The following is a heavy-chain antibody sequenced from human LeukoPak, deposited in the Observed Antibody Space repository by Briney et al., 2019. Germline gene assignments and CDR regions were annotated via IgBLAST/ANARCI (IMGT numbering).Heavy chain of an antibody. CDR2: ISYDGSNK. Sequence: GGSLRPSCAASGFTFSSYGMHWVRQAPGKGLEWVAVISYDGSNKYYADSAKGRFTISRDNSKNALYLEMNSLTTEDTAVYYCATAPLYSSSWYFRGYFDDWGQGTLVTVSS. J-gene: IGHJ4*02. CDR1: GFTFSSYG. CDR3: ATAPLYSSSWYFRGYFDD. V-gene: IGHV3-30*03. D-gene: IGHD6-13*01.